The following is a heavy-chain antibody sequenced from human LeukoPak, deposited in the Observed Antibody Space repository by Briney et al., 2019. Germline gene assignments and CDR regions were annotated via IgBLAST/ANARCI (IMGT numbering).Heavy chain of an antibody. CDR1: GYTFSSYY. D-gene: IGHD2-15*01. V-gene: IGHV1-46*01. CDR2: INPSGGDT. J-gene: IGHJ3*02. CDR3: ARDKAVVVACAFDI. Sequence: ASVKVSCKASGYTFSSYYIHWVRQAPGQGLEWMGMINPSGGDTSYAQRFQGRVTMTRDTSTSTVGMELSSLRSEDTAVYYCARDKAVVVACAFDIWGQGTMVTV.